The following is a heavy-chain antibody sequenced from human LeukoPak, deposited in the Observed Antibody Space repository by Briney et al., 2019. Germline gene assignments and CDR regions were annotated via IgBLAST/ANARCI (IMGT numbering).Heavy chain of an antibody. CDR3: AKSSDSDIVVVPAAIRLDY. D-gene: IGHD2-2*02. CDR1: GFTFSSYG. V-gene: IGHV3-30*02. J-gene: IGHJ4*02. Sequence: PGGSLRLSCAASGFTFSSYGMHWVRQAPGKGLEWVAFIRYDGSNKYYADSVKGRFTISRDNSKNTLYLQMNSLRAEDTAVYYCAKSSDSDIVVVPAAIRLDYWGQGTLVTVSS. CDR2: IRYDGSNK.